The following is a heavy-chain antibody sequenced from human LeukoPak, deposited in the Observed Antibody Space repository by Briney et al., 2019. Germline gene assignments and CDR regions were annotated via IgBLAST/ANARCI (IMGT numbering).Heavy chain of an antibody. J-gene: IGHJ5*02. D-gene: IGHD3-10*01. V-gene: IGHV1-18*01. CDR2: ISAYNGNT. CDR3: AGAVLLWFGELNRFDP. Sequence: ASVKVSCKASGYTFTSYGISWVRQAPGQGLEWMGWISAYNGNTNYAQKLQGRVTMTTDTSTSTAYMELRCLRSDDTAVYYCAGAVLLWFGELNRFDPWGQGTLVTVSS. CDR1: GYTFTSYG.